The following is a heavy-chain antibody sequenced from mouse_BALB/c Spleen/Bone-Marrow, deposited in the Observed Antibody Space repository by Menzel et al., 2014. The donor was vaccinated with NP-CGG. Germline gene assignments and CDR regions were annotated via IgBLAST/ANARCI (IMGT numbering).Heavy chain of an antibody. CDR3: VRRGNPIVYYAMDY. CDR2: INPYNGGT. J-gene: IGHJ4*01. V-gene: IGHV1S135*01. CDR1: GYSFTGYT. Sequence: EVQLQQSGPELVKPGASMKISCKASGYSFTGYTMNWVKQSHGKNLEWIGLINPYNGGTSYNQKFKGKATLTVDKSSSTAYMQFNSLTSEDSAVYYCVRRGNPIVYYAMDYWGQGTSVTVSS.